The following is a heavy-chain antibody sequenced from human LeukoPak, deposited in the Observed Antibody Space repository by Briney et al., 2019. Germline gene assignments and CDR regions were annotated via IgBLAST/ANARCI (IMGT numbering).Heavy chain of an antibody. J-gene: IGHJ4*02. CDR3: ATGPSGVFDY. D-gene: IGHD7-27*01. CDR1: GYTLTDLS. Sequence: ASVNVSCKVSGYTLTDLSIHWVRQVPGKGLEWMGGFDPEDGETTYAQMFKGRVTMTEDTSTNTGYMELTRLRSEDTAVYYCATGPSGVFDYWGQGTLLTVSS. CDR2: FDPEDGET. V-gene: IGHV1-24*01.